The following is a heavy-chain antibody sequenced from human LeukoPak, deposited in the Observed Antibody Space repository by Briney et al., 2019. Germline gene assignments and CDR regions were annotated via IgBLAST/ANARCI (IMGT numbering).Heavy chain of an antibody. D-gene: IGHD2-8*01. J-gene: IGHJ6*02. CDR1: GGTFSSYA. CDR3: ARTQTLMVYAPGYGMDV. CDR2: IIPIFGTA. V-gene: IGHV1-69*13. Sequence: ASVKVSCKASGGTFSSYAISWVRQAPGQGLEWMGGIIPIFGTANYAQKFQGRVTIAADESTSTAYMELSSLRSEDTAVYYCARTQTLMVYAPGYGMDVWGQGTTVTVSS.